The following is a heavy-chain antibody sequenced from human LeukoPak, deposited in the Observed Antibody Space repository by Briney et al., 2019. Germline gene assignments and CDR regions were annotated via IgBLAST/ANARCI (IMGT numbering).Heavy chain of an antibody. V-gene: IGHV5-51*01. Sequence: PGGSLRLSCKASGYSFTNYWIGWVRQMPGKGLEWMGIIYAGDSDTRYSPSFQGQVTTSADKSISTAHLQWTSLKASDTAIYYCARSDGTYFDYWGQGALVTVSS. CDR1: GYSFTNYW. D-gene: IGHD1-26*01. CDR2: IYAGDSDT. J-gene: IGHJ4*02. CDR3: ARSDGTYFDY.